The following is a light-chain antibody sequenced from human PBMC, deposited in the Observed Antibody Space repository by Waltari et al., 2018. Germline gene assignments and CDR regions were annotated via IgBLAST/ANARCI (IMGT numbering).Light chain of an antibody. J-gene: IGKJ3*01. CDR3: QQSSSAPFT. CDR1: PSISTS. V-gene: IGKV1-39*01. CDR2: DSS. Sequence: DIQMTQSPSSLSASVGDRVTITCRASPSISTSLNWYQQKPGKAPKLLICDSSTLQSGVPSRFSGSGSGTDLTLTIRNLHPEDFATYYCQQSSSAPFTFGPGTRVDIQ.